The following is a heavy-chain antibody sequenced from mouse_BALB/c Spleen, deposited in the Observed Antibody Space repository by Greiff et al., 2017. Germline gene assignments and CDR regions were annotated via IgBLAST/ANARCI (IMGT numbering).Heavy chain of an antibody. J-gene: IGHJ4*01. V-gene: IGHV2-6-7*01. Sequence: VQVVESGPGLVAPSQSLSITCTVSGFSLTGYGVNWVRQPPGKGLEWLGMIWGDGSTDYNSALKSRLSISKDNSKSQVFLKMNSLQTDDAARYYCARDNYEGAMDYWGQGTSVTVSS. D-gene: IGHD2-1*01. CDR2: IWGDGST. CDR1: GFSLTGYG. CDR3: ARDNYEGAMDY.